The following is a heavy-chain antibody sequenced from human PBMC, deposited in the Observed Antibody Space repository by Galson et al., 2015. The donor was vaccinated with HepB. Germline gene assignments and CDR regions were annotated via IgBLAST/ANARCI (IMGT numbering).Heavy chain of an antibody. V-gene: IGHV3-23*01. CDR3: AKGTAYYFAMDV. Sequence: SLRLSCAASGFTFNTYAMNWVRQAPGKGLGGVSVISGSGDSTYYADSVKGRFTITRDNSKNTMYLQMSSLRAQDTAVYYCAKGTAYYFAMDVWGQVTTVTVSS. D-gene: IGHD3-10*01. J-gene: IGHJ6*02. CDR2: ISGSGDST. CDR1: GFTFNTYA.